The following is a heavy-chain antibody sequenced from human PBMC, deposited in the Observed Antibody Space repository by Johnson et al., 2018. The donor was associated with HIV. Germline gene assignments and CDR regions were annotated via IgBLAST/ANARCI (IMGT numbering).Heavy chain of an antibody. CDR2: IKQEGSEN. J-gene: IGHJ3*02. CDR3: VRGEEGAFDI. Sequence: VQLVESGGGLVQPGGSLRVSCAASGFTFSSYWMNWVRQAPGKGLEWVAKIKQEGSENYYVDSVKGRFTISRDNAKNSLFLQMTSLTAEDTAVFSCVRGEEGAFDIWGQGTMVTVSS. V-gene: IGHV3-7*03. CDR1: GFTFSSYW.